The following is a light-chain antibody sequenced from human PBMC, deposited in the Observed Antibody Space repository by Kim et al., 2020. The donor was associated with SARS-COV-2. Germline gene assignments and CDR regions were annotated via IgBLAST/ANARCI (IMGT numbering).Light chain of an antibody. CDR3: QQSHSFPWT. CDR2: GAS. J-gene: IGKJ1*01. CDR1: EGLSSW. V-gene: IGKV1-12*01. Sequence: DIQMTQSPSSVSASVGDRVTIRCRASEGLSSWLAWYQQKPGKAPKLLIFGASTLHSGVPSRFSGSGSETDFTLTISSLQPEDSATYYCQQSHSFPWTFGQGTKVDIK.